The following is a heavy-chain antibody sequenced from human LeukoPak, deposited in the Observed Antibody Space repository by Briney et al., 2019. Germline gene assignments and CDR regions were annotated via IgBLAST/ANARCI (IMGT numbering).Heavy chain of an antibody. CDR3: ARVYGDYVWGSYRYTAYYGMDV. V-gene: IGHV3-7*01. Sequence: GGSLRLSCAASGFTFSGYWMSWVRQAPGKGLEWVANIKQDGSERYYVDSVKGRFTISRDNAKNSLYLQMNILRAEDTAVYYCARVYGDYVWGSYRYTAYYGMDVWGQGTTVTVSS. D-gene: IGHD3-16*02. CDR2: IKQDGSER. CDR1: GFTFSGYW. J-gene: IGHJ6*02.